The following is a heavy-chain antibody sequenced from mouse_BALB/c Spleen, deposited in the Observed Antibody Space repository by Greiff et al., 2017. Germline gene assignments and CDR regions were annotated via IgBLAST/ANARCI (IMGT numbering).Heavy chain of an antibody. CDR3: ARGENGYDGGFAY. J-gene: IGHJ3*01. CDR1: GFSLTSYG. V-gene: IGHV2-9*02. CDR2: IWAGGST. Sequence: VMLVESGPGLVAPSQSLSITCTVSGFSLTSYGVHWVRQPPGKGLEWLGVIWAGGSTNYNSALMSRLSISKDNSKSQVFLKMNSLQTDDTAMYYCARGENGYDGGFAYWGQGTLVTVSA. D-gene: IGHD2-2*01.